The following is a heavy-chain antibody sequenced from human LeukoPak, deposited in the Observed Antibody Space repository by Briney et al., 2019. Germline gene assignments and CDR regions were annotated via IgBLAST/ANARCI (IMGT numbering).Heavy chain of an antibody. D-gene: IGHD4-11*01. CDR3: GRGPTVTKYVYYYYGMDV. CDR1: GGTFSSYA. CDR2: IIPIFGTA. J-gene: IGHJ6*02. V-gene: IGHV1-69*13. Sequence: GASVKVSCKASGGTFSSYAISWVRQAPGQGLEWMGGIIPIFGTANYAQKFQGRVTITADESTSTAYMELSSLRSEDTAVYYCGRGPTVTKYVYYYYGMDVWGQGTTVTVSS.